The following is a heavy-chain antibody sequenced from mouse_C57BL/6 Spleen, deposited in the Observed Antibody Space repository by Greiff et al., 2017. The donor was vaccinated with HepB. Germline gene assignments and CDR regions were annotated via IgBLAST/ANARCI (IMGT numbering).Heavy chain of an antibody. CDR2: ISSGGSYT. Sequence: EVQLVESGGDLVKPGGSLKLSCAASGFTFSSYGMSWVRQTPDKRLEWVATISSGGSYTYYPDSVKGRFTISRDNAKNTLYLQMSSLKSEDTAMYYCARHEAITYFDVWGTGTTVTVSS. J-gene: IGHJ1*03. CDR1: GFTFSSYG. D-gene: IGHD1-3*01. V-gene: IGHV5-6*01. CDR3: ARHEAITYFDV.